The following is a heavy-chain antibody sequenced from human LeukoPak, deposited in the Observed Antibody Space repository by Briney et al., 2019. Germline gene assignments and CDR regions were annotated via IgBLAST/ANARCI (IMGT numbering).Heavy chain of an antibody. Sequence: PSETLSLTCTVSGGSISSYYWSWIRQPPGKGLEWIGYIYYSGSTNYNPSLGSRVTISVDTSKNQFSLKLSSVTAADTAVYYCAREGMTTFAFDIWGQGTMVTVSS. D-gene: IGHD3-16*01. CDR1: GGSISSYY. J-gene: IGHJ3*02. CDR2: IYYSGST. V-gene: IGHV4-59*01. CDR3: AREGMTTFAFDI.